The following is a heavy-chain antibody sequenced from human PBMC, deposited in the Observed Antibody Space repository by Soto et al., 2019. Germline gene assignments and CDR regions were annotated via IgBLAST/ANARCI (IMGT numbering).Heavy chain of an antibody. D-gene: IGHD3-9*01. Sequence: AASVKVSCKASGYTFTSYGISWVRQAPGQGLEWMGWISAYNGNTNYAQKLQGRVTMTTDTSTSKAYMELRSLRSDDTAVYYCAVDYDILTGPWFDPWGQGTLVTVSS. CDR3: AVDYDILTGPWFDP. V-gene: IGHV1-18*04. CDR2: ISAYNGNT. J-gene: IGHJ5*02. CDR1: GYTFTSYG.